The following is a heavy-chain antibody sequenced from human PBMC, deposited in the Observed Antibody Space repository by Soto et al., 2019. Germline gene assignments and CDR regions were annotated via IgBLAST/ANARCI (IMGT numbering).Heavy chain of an antibody. D-gene: IGHD3-10*01. V-gene: IGHV1-18*01. Sequence: GASVKVSCKASGYTFTSYGISWVRQAPGQGLEWMGWISAYNGNTNYAQKLQGRVTMTTDTSTSTAYMELRSLRSDDTAVYYCARGYYGSGSGKYGMDVWGQGTTVTVSS. CDR3: ARGYYGSGSGKYGMDV. CDR2: ISAYNGNT. J-gene: IGHJ6*02. CDR1: GYTFTSYG.